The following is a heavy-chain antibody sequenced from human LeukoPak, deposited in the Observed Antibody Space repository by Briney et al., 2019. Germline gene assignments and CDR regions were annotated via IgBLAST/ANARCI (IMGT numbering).Heavy chain of an antibody. CDR3: AKNQDGPVNYPIDH. CDR2: IGGSGGST. CDR1: GFTFSSYA. D-gene: IGHD1-7*01. Sequence: GGSLRLSCAASGFTFSSYAMSWVRQAPGKGLEWVSAIGGSGGSTYYADSVKGRFTISRDNSKNTLYLQMNSLRAEDTAVYYCAKNQDGPVNYPIDHWGQGTLVTVSS. V-gene: IGHV3-23*01. J-gene: IGHJ4*02.